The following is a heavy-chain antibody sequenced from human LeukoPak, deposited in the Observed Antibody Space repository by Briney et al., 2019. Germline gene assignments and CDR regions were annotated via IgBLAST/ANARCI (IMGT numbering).Heavy chain of an antibody. V-gene: IGHV4-4*07. CDR3: GRQGYTASYYFLDY. Sequence: SETLSLNCTVSSGSINSYYRGWVRQPPGKGLEWIGRIYTTGATQYNPSLKSRIIMSVDTSTNQFSLNLRSVTAADTAVYYCGRQGYTASYYFLDYWSQGTLVAVS. CDR1: SGSINSYY. CDR2: IYTTGAT. D-gene: IGHD1-26*01. J-gene: IGHJ4*02.